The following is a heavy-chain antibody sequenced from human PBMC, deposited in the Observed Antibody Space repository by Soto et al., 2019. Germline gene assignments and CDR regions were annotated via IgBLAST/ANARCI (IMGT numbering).Heavy chain of an antibody. V-gene: IGHV3-7*01. Sequence: PGGSLRLSCAASGFTFSSYWMSWVRQAPGKGLEWVANIKQDGSEKYYVDSVKGRFTISRDNAKNSLYLQMNSLRAEDTAVYYCARVSDIVVVVAATGFDYWGQGTLVTVSS. D-gene: IGHD2-15*01. CDR3: ARVSDIVVVVAATGFDY. CDR1: GFTFSSYW. J-gene: IGHJ4*02. CDR2: IKQDGSEK.